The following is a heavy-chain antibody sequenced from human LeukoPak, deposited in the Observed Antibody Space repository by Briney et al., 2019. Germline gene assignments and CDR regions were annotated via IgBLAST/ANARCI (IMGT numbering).Heavy chain of an antibody. Sequence: SETLSLTCTGSGGSISIYYWSWIRQPAGKGLEWIGHIYTSGSTNYNPSLKSRVTISIDTSNNQFSLSLSSVTAADTAVYYCARHRGLLWFGETNRGRAFDIWGQGTMVTVSS. CDR1: GGSISIYY. CDR2: IYTSGST. CDR3: ARHRGLLWFGETNRGRAFDI. J-gene: IGHJ3*02. V-gene: IGHV4-4*07. D-gene: IGHD3-10*01.